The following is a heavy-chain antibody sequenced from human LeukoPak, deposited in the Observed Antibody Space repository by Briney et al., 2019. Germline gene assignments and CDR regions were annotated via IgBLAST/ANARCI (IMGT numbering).Heavy chain of an antibody. D-gene: IGHD4-11*01. V-gene: IGHV3-23*01. CDR1: GFTFSSYS. Sequence: PGGSLRLSCAASGFTFSSYSMNWVRQAPGKGLEWVSAISGSGGSTYYADSVKGRFTISRDNSKNTLYLQMNSLRAEDTAVYYCATTTVTTRDFDYWGQGTLVTVSS. CDR3: ATTTVTTRDFDY. CDR2: ISGSGGST. J-gene: IGHJ4*02.